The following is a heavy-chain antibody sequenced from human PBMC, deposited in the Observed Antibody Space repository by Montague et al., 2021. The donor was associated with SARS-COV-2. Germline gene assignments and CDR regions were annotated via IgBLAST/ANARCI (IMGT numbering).Heavy chain of an antibody. CDR3: ARRYDFYRAEAFDV. J-gene: IGHJ3*01. Sequence: PALVKPTQTLTLTCVSSGFSLNTDGVGVAWIRRPPGKALEWLALIYWDGDQRYSPSLKTRPTITKDTSKNRVVLTMTNLDPVDTATYYCARRYDFYRAEAFDVWGQGTMLTVSS. V-gene: IGHV2-5*02. CDR2: IYWDGDQ. D-gene: IGHD3-3*01. CDR1: GFSLNTDGVG.